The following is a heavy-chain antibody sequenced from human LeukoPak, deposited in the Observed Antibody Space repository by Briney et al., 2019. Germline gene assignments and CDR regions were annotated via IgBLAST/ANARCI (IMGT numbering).Heavy chain of an antibody. J-gene: IGHJ6*02. Sequence: ASVKVSCKASGYTFTSYYMHWVRQAPGQGLEWMGIINPSGGSTSYAQKFQGRVTMTRDTSTSTVYMELSSLRSEDTAVYYCARDGTGIVVPHPQRGYYYGMDVWGQGTTVTVSS. CDR1: GYTFTSYY. CDR3: ARDGTGIVVPHPQRGYYYGMDV. V-gene: IGHV1-46*01. CDR2: INPSGGST. D-gene: IGHD3-22*01.